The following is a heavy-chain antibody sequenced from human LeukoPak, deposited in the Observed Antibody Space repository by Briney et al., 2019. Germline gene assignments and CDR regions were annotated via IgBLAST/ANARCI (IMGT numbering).Heavy chain of an antibody. D-gene: IGHD2-21*02. CDR2: IYYSGST. Sequence: SETLSLTCTVSGGSISSYYWSWIRQPPGKGLEWIGFIYYSGSTNYNPSLKSRVTISVDTSENQFSLKLSSVTAADTAVYYCARGRDCGGDCYPYYFDYWGQGTLVTVSS. CDR1: GGSISSYY. V-gene: IGHV4-59*01. CDR3: ARGRDCGGDCYPYYFDY. J-gene: IGHJ4*02.